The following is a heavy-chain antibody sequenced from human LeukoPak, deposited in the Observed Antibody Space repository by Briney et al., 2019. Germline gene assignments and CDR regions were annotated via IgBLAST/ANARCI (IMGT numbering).Heavy chain of an antibody. V-gene: IGHV1-69*01. J-gene: IGHJ6*04. D-gene: IGHD5-18*01. CDR3: ARVLLERGYSYGSGLDYYGMDV. Sequence: SVKVSCKASGGTFSSYAISWVRQAPGQGLEWMGGIIPIFGTANYAQKFQGRVSITADESTSTAYMELSSLRSEDTAVYYCARVLLERGYSYGSGLDYYGMDVWGKGTTVTVSS. CDR2: IIPIFGTA. CDR1: GGTFSSYA.